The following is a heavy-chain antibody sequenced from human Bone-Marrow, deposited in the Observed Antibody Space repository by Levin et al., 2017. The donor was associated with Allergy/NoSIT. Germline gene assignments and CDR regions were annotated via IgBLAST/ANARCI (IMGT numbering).Heavy chain of an antibody. V-gene: IGHV3-48*03. CDR3: TREIPHSQCGGDCFEY. J-gene: IGHJ4*02. CDR2: INSSGSIT. CDR1: GFSFSTYE. D-gene: IGHD2-21*01. Sequence: GGSLRLSCAASGFSFSTYEMNWVRQAPGKGLEWLSYINSSGSITHYADSVKGRFTISRDNAKNSLSLQMNSLRVEDTALYFCTREIPHSQCGGDCFEYWGQGTLVTVAS.